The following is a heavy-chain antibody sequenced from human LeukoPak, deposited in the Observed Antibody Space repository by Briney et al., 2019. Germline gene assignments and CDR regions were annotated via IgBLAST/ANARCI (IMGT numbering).Heavy chain of an antibody. D-gene: IGHD1-1*01. J-gene: IGHJ2*01. CDR2: IYYSGST. CDR1: GGSISSYY. CDR3: ARVILVRGRRYVDL. Sequence: SETLSLTCTVSGGSISSYYWSWIRLPPGKGLEWIGYIYYSGSTNYNPSLKSRVSISVDTSKNQFSLKLSSVTAADTAVYYCARVILVRGRRYVDLWGRGTLVTVSS. V-gene: IGHV4-59*01.